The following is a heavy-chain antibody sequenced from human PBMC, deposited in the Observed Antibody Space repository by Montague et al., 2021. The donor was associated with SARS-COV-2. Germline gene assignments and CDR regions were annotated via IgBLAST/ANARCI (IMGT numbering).Heavy chain of an antibody. CDR3: ARLYGSSFDY. D-gene: IGHD4-17*01. Sequence: SETLSLTCTVSGGSVSRISSHWGWIRQPPGKGLEYIGSFYYAGGTQYNPSLKSRGTISVDTSNDQFSLRMNSVTAADTAVYFCARLYGSSFDYWGQGTLVTVSS. J-gene: IGHJ4*02. V-gene: IGHV4-39*01. CDR1: GGSVSRISSH. CDR2: FYYAGGT.